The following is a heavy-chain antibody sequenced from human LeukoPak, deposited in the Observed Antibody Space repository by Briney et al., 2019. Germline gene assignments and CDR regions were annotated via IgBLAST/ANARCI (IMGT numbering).Heavy chain of an antibody. CDR1: GGTFSSYA. Sequence: SVKVSCKASGGTFSSYAISWVRQAPGQGLEWMGRIIPIFGTANYAQKFQGRVTITTDESTSTAYMELSSLRSEDTAVYYCATVLRGYGFDYWGQGTLVTVSS. D-gene: IGHD5-12*01. CDR3: ATVLRGYGFDY. J-gene: IGHJ4*02. CDR2: IIPIFGTA. V-gene: IGHV1-69*05.